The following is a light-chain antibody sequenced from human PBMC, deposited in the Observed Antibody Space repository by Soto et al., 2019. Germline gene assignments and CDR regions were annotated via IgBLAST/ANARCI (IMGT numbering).Light chain of an antibody. V-gene: IGKV3-11*01. CDR2: DAS. CDR1: QSVRSY. CDR3: QQRSKWPRT. J-gene: IGKJ4*01. Sequence: EIVLTQSPATLSLSPGERATLSCRASQSVRSYLAWYQQNPGQAPRLLIYDASNRATDIPARFSGSGSGTDFTLTISSLDPEDSAVYYCQQRSKWPRTFVGGTKVEIK.